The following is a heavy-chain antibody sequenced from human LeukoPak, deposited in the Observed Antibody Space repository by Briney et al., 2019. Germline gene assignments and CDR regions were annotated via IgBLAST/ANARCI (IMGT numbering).Heavy chain of an antibody. V-gene: IGHV1-18*01. CDR1: GYTFTTYG. J-gene: IGHJ4*02. Sequence: ASVKVTCKSSGYTFTTYGITWVRQAPGQGLEWMGWISTDNGDTNYAQKLQGRVTMTTDTSTSTAYMELRSLRSDDTAVYYCAREGLGELTLDCWGQGTLVTVSS. D-gene: IGHD3-16*01. CDR2: ISTDNGDT. CDR3: AREGLGELTLDC.